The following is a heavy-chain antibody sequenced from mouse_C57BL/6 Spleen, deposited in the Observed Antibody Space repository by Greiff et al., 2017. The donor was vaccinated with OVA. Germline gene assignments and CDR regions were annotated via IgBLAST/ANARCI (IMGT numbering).Heavy chain of an antibody. CDR1: GYTFTDYE. D-gene: IGHD4-1*01. Sequence: VKLVESGAELVRPGASVTLSCKASGYTFTDYEMHWVKQTPVHGLEWIGAIDPETGGTAYNQKFKGKAILTADKSSSTAYMELRSLTSEDSAVYYCTREHWAYWGQGTTLTVSS. J-gene: IGHJ2*01. V-gene: IGHV1-15*01. CDR2: IDPETGGT. CDR3: TREHWAY.